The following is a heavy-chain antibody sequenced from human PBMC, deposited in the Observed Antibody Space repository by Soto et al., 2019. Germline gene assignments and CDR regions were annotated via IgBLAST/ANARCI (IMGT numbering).Heavy chain of an antibody. J-gene: IGHJ6*02. V-gene: IGHV4-59*08. CDR2: VHHSWGS. CDR3: ARQGFGPLHGLVDV. Sequence: QVQLQESGPGLVKPSETMSLSCTVSGGSISSYYWSWFRQSPGKRMEWIGYVHHSWGSSYNPSLQSRVTLHLVTAKSQFSLKVTSVPAPDTAVYYCARQGFGPLHGLVDVWGQGTTVTVSS. D-gene: IGHD3-10*01. CDR1: GGSISSYY.